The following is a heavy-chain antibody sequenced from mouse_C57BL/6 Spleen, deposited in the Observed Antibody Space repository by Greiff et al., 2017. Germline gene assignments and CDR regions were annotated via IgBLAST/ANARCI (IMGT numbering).Heavy chain of an antibody. CDR1: GYTFTSYW. Sequence: QVQLQQPGAELVKPGASVKLSCKASGYTFTSYWMQWVKQRPGQGLEWIGEIDPSDSYTNYNQKFKGKATLTVDTSSSTAYMQLSSLTSEDSAVYYCARSGNKANYYGSSYLYYAMDYWGQGTSVTVSS. V-gene: IGHV1-50*01. CDR2: IDPSDSYT. J-gene: IGHJ4*01. D-gene: IGHD1-1*01. CDR3: ARSGNKANYYGSSYLYYAMDY.